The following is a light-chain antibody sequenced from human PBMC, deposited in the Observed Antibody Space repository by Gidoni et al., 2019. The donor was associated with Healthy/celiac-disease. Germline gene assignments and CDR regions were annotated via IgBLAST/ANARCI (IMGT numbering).Light chain of an antibody. CDR2: AAS. Sequence: IQMTQSPSSLSASVGYRVTITCRASQSISSYLNWYQQKPGKAHKLLIYAASSLQSGVQSRFSGSGSGTDFTITNSSLQPEDFATYYCQQSYSTPLYTFGQGTKLEIK. CDR1: QSISSY. V-gene: IGKV1-39*01. J-gene: IGKJ2*01. CDR3: QQSYSTPLYT.